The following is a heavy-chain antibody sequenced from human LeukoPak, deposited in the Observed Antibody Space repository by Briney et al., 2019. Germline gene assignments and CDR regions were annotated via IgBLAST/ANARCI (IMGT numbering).Heavy chain of an antibody. J-gene: IGHJ4*02. V-gene: IGHV1-46*01. CDR2: INLSGGST. CDR3: ARDYVDDIPMIKDY. CDR1: GGTFSSYA. Sequence: ASVKVSCKASGGTFSSYAISWVRQAPGQGLEWMGKINLSGGSTTYAQKFQGRVTMTRDTSTSTVYMELSSLRSEDTAVYYCARDYVDDIPMIKDYWGQGTLVTVPS. D-gene: IGHD2-8*01.